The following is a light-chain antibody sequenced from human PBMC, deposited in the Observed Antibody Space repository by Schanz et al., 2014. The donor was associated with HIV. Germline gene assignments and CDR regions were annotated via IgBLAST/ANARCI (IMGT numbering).Light chain of an antibody. CDR3: QQYNDYRS. CDR2: AAS. J-gene: IGKJ1*01. CDR1: QSISNY. V-gene: IGKV1-16*01. Sequence: DIQMTQSPSSLSASVGDRVTITCRASQSISNYLNWYQQKAGKAPKLLIYAASSLQSGVPSRFSGSGSGTDFTLTISSLQPDDFATYYCQQYNDYRSFGQGTKVEI.